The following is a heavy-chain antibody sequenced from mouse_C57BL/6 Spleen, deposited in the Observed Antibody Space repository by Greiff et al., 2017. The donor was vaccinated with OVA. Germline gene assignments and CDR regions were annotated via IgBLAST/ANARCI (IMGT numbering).Heavy chain of an antibody. CDR1: GFTFSDYG. V-gene: IGHV5-17*01. Sequence: EVMLVESGGGLVKPGGSLKLSCAASGFTFSDYGMHWVRQAPEKGLEWVAYISCGSSTIYYADTVKGRFTISRDNAKNTLFLQLTSLRSEDTAMXYCARRAAKTGDSFAYWGQGTLVTVSA. D-gene: IGHD6-1*01. CDR3: ARRAAKTGDSFAY. J-gene: IGHJ3*01. CDR2: ISCGSSTI.